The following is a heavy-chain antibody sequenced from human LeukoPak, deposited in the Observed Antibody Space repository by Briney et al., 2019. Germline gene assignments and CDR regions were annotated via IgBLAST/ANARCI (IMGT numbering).Heavy chain of an antibody. Sequence: GGSLRLSCAASGFTFSSYAMSWVRQAPGKGLEWVSAISGSGGSTYYADSVKGRFTISRDNAKNSLYLQMNSLRAEDTAVYYCARDRHYDFWSGYSDDYYMDVWGKGTTVTVSS. CDR1: GFTFSSYA. D-gene: IGHD3-3*01. V-gene: IGHV3-23*01. CDR3: ARDRHYDFWSGYSDDYYMDV. CDR2: ISGSGGST. J-gene: IGHJ6*03.